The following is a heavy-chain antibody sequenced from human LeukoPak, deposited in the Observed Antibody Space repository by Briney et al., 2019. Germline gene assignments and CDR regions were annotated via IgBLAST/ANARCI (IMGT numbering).Heavy chain of an antibody. J-gene: IGHJ4*02. Sequence: GGSLRLSCATSGFTFSSFTMNWVRQAPGKGLEWVSTISDGSRDTHYAGSVKGRFTISRDDSQNIVYLQMDSLTAEDTALYYCTNRLGNHFDSWGKGTQVTVSS. V-gene: IGHV3-23*01. CDR3: TNRLGNHFDS. CDR2: ISDGSRDT. CDR1: GFTFSSFT.